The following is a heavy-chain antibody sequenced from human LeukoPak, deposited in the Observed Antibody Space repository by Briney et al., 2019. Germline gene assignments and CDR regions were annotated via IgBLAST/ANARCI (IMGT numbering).Heavy chain of an antibody. Sequence: SVTLSLTCAVYGGSFSGYYWSWIRQPPGKGLEWIGEINHSGSTNYNPSLKSRVTISVDTSKNQFSLKLSSVTAADTAVYYCARGVPVRYCSGGSCYSLGWFDPWGQGTLVTVSS. J-gene: IGHJ5*02. CDR2: INHSGST. V-gene: IGHV4-34*01. D-gene: IGHD2-15*01. CDR3: ARGVPVRYCSGGSCYSLGWFDP. CDR1: GGSFSGYY.